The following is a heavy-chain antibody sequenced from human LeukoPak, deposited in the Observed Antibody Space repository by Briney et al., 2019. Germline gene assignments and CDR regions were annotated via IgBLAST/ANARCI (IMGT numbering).Heavy chain of an antibody. V-gene: IGHV3-53*01. Sequence: PGGSLRLSCAASGFTVSNNYMSWVRQAPGKGLEWVSVIYSGGDTYYADPVKGRFTISRENSKNSLYLQMNSLRAEDTAVYYCARVRIYDDYVYWYFALWGRGTLITVSS. CDR2: IYSGGDT. J-gene: IGHJ2*01. CDR3: ARVRIYDDYVYWYFAL. CDR1: GFTVSNNY. D-gene: IGHD4-17*01.